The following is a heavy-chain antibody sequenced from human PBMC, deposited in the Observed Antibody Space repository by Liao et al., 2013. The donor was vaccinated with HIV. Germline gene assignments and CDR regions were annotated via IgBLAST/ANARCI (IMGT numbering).Heavy chain of an antibody. CDR3: ARGSPRVVLGVMNAFDI. V-gene: IGHV4-34*01. J-gene: IGHJ3*02. CDR2: INHSGGT. D-gene: IGHD3-3*01. Sequence: QVQLQQWGAGLLKPSETLSLTCAVYGGSFSGYYWSWIRQPPGKGLEWIGEINHSGGTNYNPSLKSRVTISVDTSKNQFSLKLNSVTAADTAVYYCARGSPRVVLGVMNAFDIWGQGTMVTVSS. CDR1: GGSFSGYY.